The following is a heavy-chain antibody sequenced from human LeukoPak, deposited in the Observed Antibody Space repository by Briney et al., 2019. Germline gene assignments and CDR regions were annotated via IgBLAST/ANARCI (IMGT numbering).Heavy chain of an antibody. V-gene: IGHV4-31*03. CDR3: ARTRSRSDAFDI. Sequence: SETLSLTCTVPGGSISSGGYYWSWIRQHPGKGLEWIGYIYYSGSTYYNPSLKSRVTISVDTSKNQFSLKLSSVTAADTAVYYCARTRSRSDAFDIWGQGTMVTVSS. CDR1: GGSISSGGYY. D-gene: IGHD2-2*01. J-gene: IGHJ3*02. CDR2: IYYSGST.